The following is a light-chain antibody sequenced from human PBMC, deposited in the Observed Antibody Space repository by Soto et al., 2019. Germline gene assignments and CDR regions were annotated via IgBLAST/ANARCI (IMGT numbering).Light chain of an antibody. CDR1: QNVSNW. Sequence: DVEMTQSPSTLPTSIGDRVTINCRASQNVSNWLDWYQQKPGKAPKLLIYKTSRLESGVPSRFSASGSGTDFSLTINSPQSDDFATYFCQQYSKESTFGQGTKLEIK. CDR2: KTS. CDR3: QQYSKEST. V-gene: IGKV1-5*03. J-gene: IGKJ2*01.